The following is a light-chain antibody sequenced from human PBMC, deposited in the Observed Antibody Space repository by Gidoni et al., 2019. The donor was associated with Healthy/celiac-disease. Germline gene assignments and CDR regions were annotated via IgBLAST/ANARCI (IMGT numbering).Light chain of an antibody. V-gene: IGKV3-11*01. CDR2: DAS. Sequence: IVFTQPPATLPLSPGERATLSCRASQSVSSYLAWYQQKPGQAPRLLIYDASNRATGIPARFSGSGSGTDFTLTISSLEPEDFAVYYCQQRSNWPSLTFGGGTKVEIK. CDR1: QSVSSY. J-gene: IGKJ4*01. CDR3: QQRSNWPSLT.